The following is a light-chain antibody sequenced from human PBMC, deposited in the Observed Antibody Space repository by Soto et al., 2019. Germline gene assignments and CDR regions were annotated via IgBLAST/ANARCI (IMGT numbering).Light chain of an antibody. Sequence: DIQMTQSPSSVSASVGDRITITCRASQGIRSWLAWYQQKPGKAPKLLIYEVSSVQSGVPSRFSGSGSGTDFTLTIRSLQPEDFATYYCQQADSFPLTCGGGTKVEIK. V-gene: IGKV1D-12*01. J-gene: IGKJ4*01. CDR3: QQADSFPLT. CDR2: EVS. CDR1: QGIRSW.